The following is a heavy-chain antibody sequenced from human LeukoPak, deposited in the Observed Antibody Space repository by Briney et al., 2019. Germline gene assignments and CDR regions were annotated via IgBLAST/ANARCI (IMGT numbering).Heavy chain of an antibody. V-gene: IGHV3-7*01. CDR1: GFSFSTIY. CDR2: IKEDGSAT. Sequence: GGSLRLSCAASGFSFSTIYMSWVRQTPGQGLEWVANIKEDGSATYYVDSVKGRFTISRDNAKNSLYLQMNSLRAEDTAIYYCARGGTRSPIDWGPGTLVTVSS. CDR3: ARGGTRSPID. J-gene: IGHJ4*02. D-gene: IGHD2/OR15-2a*01.